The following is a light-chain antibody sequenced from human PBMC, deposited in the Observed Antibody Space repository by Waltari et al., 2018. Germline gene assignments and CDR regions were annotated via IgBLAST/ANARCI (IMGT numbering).Light chain of an antibody. V-gene: IGKV2-28*01. J-gene: IGKJ2*01. CDR2: SGS. CDR3: MQALQTRYT. Sequence: DIVMTQSPLSLPVTPGEPASISCRSSQSLLHSNGNNYLGWYLQKPGQSPQLLIYSGSNRASGVPDRFSGSGSGTDFTLKISRVEAEDVGIYYCMQALQTRYTFGQGTKLEIK. CDR1: QSLLHSNGNNY.